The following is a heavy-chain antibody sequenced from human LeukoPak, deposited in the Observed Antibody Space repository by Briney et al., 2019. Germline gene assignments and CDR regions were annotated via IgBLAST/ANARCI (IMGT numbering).Heavy chain of an antibody. V-gene: IGHV3-13*01. CDR1: GFTFSSYA. CDR3: ARAASSGYSLDY. Sequence: GGSLRLSCAASGFTFSSYAMNWVRQATGKGLEWVSAIGTAGDTYYPGSVKGRFTISRENAKNSLYLQMNSLRAGDTAVYYCARAASSGYSLDYWGQGTLVTVSS. D-gene: IGHD3-22*01. CDR2: IGTAGDT. J-gene: IGHJ4*02.